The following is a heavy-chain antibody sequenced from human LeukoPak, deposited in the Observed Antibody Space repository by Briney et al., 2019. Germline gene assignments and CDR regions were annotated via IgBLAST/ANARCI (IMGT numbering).Heavy chain of an antibody. CDR2: ISWNSGSI. V-gene: IGHV3-9*01. CDR3: AKDMGAS. D-gene: IGHD1-26*01. CDR1: GFTFDDYA. J-gene: IGHJ1*01. Sequence: GGSLRLSCAASGFTFDDYAMHWVRQAPGKGLEWVSGISWNSGSIGYADSVKGRFTISRDNAKNSLYLQMNSLRAEDTALYYCAKDMGASWGQGTLVTVSS.